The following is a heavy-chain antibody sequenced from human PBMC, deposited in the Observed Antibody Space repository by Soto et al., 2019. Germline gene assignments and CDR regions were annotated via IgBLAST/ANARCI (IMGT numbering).Heavy chain of an antibody. D-gene: IGHD2-2*01. CDR1: GGSFSGYY. J-gene: IGHJ6*03. Sequence: PSETLSLTCAVYGGSFSGYYWSWIRQPPGKGLEWIGEINHSGSTNYNPSLKSRVTISVDTSKNQFSLKLSSVTAADTAVYYCARGSVKYQLPLYDYYYYMDVWGKGTTVTV. CDR3: ARGSVKYQLPLYDYYYYMDV. V-gene: IGHV4-34*01. CDR2: INHSGST.